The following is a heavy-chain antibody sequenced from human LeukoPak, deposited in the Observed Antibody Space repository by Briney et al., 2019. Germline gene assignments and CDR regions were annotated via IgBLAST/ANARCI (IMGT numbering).Heavy chain of an antibody. CDR1: GYTFTSYG. Sequence: GASVKVSCKASGYTFTSYGISWVRQAPGQGLEWMGWISAYNGNTNYAQKLQGRVTMTTDTSTSTAYMELRGLRSDDTAVYYCARDFADYYDSSGAYWGQGTLVTVSS. J-gene: IGHJ4*02. D-gene: IGHD3-22*01. CDR2: ISAYNGNT. CDR3: ARDFADYYDSSGAY. V-gene: IGHV1-18*01.